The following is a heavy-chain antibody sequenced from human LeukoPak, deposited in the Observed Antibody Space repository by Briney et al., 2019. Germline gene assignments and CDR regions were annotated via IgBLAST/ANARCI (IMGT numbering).Heavy chain of an antibody. CDR1: GFTFDDYA. Sequence: GGSLRLPCAASGFTFDDYAMHWVRRAPGKGLEWVSGISWNSGSIGYADSVKGRFTISRDNAKNSLYLQMNSLRAEDTALYYCAKDGSFAHYYDSSGYSNWGQGTLVTVSS. D-gene: IGHD3-22*01. V-gene: IGHV3-9*01. J-gene: IGHJ4*02. CDR3: AKDGSFAHYYDSSGYSN. CDR2: ISWNSGSI.